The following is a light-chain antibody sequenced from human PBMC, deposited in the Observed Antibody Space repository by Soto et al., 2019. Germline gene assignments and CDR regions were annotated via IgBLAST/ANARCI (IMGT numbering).Light chain of an antibody. CDR2: WAS. Sequence: DIVMTQSPDSLAVSLGERATINCKSSQSVLFRSNNRNYLAWFQQKPGQPPKLITYWASTRESGVPDRFTGSGSGTDSTLTISNLQAEDVAVYYCQQYYSAPLTFGQGTRLELK. V-gene: IGKV4-1*01. J-gene: IGKJ5*01. CDR1: QSVLFRSNNRNY. CDR3: QQYYSAPLT.